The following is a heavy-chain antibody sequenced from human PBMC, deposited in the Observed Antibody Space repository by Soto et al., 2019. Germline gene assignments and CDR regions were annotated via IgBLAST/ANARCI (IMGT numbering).Heavy chain of an antibody. CDR2: IYHSGST. Sequence: ASETLSLTCAVSGGSISSGGYSWSWIRQPPGKGLEWIGYIYHSGSTYYNPSLKSRVTISVDRSKNQFSLKLSSVTAADTAVYYCARGGAAVGYYPIFDYWGQGTLVTSPQ. D-gene: IGHD3-22*01. CDR3: ARGGAAVGYYPIFDY. J-gene: IGHJ4*02. V-gene: IGHV4-30-2*01. CDR1: GGSISSGGYS.